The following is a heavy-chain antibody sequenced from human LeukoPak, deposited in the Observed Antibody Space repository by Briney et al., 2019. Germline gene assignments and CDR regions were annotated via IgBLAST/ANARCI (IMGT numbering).Heavy chain of an antibody. CDR1: GGSISSYY. V-gene: IGHV4-59*12. CDR3: TREVRSAWASFDP. CDR2: IYYSGST. Sequence: SETLSLTCTVSGGSISSYYWSWIRQPPGKGLEWIGYIYYSGSTNYNPSLKSRVTISVDTSKNQFSLKLTSVTAADTAVYYCTREVRSAWASFDPWGQGTLVIVSS. D-gene: IGHD1-26*01. J-gene: IGHJ5*02.